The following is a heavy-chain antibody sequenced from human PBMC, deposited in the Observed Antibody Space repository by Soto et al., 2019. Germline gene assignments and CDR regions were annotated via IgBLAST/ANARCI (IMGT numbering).Heavy chain of an antibody. CDR1: GFSISTHGVG. CDR3: AHSFVHSSVQFDY. D-gene: IGHD3-22*01. CDR2: LYWDDDE. J-gene: IGHJ4*02. V-gene: IGHV2-5*02. Sequence: QITLKESGPTLVEPTQTLTLTCTFSGFSISTHGVGVGWIRQSPGKALEWLALLYWDDDERYNPSLQSRLTVTKDTSENQVVLTMTNMDPGDTATYYCAHSFVHSSVQFDYWGQGTLVIVSS.